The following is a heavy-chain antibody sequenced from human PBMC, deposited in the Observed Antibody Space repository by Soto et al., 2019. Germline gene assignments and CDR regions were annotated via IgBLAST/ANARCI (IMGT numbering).Heavy chain of an antibody. CDR3: ARGVRDFWSGYLDY. CDR2: IYHSGST. Sequence: QLQLQESGSGLVKPSQTLSLTCAVSGGSISSGGYSWSWIRQPPGKGLEWIGYIYHSGSTYYNPSIKRRGTISVDRSKNRCSRKLSSVTAADTAVYYCARGVRDFWSGYLDYWGQGTLVTVSS. CDR1: GGSISSGGYS. V-gene: IGHV4-30-2*01. J-gene: IGHJ4*02. D-gene: IGHD3-3*01.